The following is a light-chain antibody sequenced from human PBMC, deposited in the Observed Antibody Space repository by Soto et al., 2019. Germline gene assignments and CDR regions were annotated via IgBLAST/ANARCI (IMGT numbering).Light chain of an antibody. CDR2: AAT. V-gene: IGKV1-39*01. CDR1: QSISTS. CDR3: QQSDHSPMYT. Sequence: DIQMTQSPSSLSASVGDRVTITCRASQSISTSLNWYQQKPGIAPELLIYAATTLQSGVPSRFRGSGSGTEFTLTISGLQPEDFATYYCQQSDHSPMYTFGQGTDLEIK. J-gene: IGKJ2*01.